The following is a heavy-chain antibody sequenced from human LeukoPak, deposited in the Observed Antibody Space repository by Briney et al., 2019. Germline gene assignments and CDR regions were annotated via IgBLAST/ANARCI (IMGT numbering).Heavy chain of an antibody. Sequence: GGSLRLSCAASGFTFSSYWMHWVRQAPGKGLVWVSRINSDGSSTSYADSVKGRFTISRHNSKNTLYLQMNSLRAEDTAVYYCARGYSYGPNVLDYWGQGTLVTVSS. J-gene: IGHJ4*02. D-gene: IGHD5-18*01. CDR3: ARGYSYGPNVLDY. CDR2: INSDGSST. CDR1: GFTFSSYW. V-gene: IGHV3-74*01.